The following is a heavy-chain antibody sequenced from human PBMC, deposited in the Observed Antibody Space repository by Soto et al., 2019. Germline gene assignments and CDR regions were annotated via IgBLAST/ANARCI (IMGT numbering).Heavy chain of an antibody. CDR2: IFNSGTT. CDR3: ALALGPTTGLDY. V-gene: IGHV4-31*02. Sequence: QVQLQESGPGLVKPSQTLSLTCSVSGASTVSHYHWTWIRQPPGTGLEWMGYIFNSGTTFYNPSLTSRLSISMDTSGNHFSLALRSVTAADTAVYYCALALGPTTGLDYWGQGTLFTVSS. D-gene: IGHD1-26*01. J-gene: IGHJ4*02. CDR1: GASTVSHYH.